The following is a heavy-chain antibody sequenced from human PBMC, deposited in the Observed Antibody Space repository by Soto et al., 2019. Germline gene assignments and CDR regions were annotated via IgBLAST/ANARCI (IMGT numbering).Heavy chain of an antibody. D-gene: IGHD3-3*01. V-gene: IGHV4-61*01. CDR1: GGSVSSGSYY. CDR2: IYYSGST. Sequence: QVQLQESGPGLVKPSETLSLTCTVSGGSVSSGSYYWSWIRQPPGKGLEWIGYIYYSGSTNYNPSIKRRVPISVDTSKNQFSLQLSSVTAADTAVYYCAREDLEWARADVWGQGTTVTVSS. CDR3: AREDLEWARADV. J-gene: IGHJ6*02.